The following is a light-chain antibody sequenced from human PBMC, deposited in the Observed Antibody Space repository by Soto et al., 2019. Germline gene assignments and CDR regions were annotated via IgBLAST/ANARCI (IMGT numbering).Light chain of an antibody. CDR1: SSDVGGYNY. Sequence: QSVLTKPASVSGSPGQSINISCTGTSSDVGGYNYVSWYQQHPGKAPTLKIYEVSNRPAGVSNRFSGSKSGNTASLTISGLQADDEADYYCSSYTGSSTLVFGGGTKLTVL. V-gene: IGLV2-14*01. CDR2: EVS. CDR3: SSYTGSSTLV. J-gene: IGLJ3*02.